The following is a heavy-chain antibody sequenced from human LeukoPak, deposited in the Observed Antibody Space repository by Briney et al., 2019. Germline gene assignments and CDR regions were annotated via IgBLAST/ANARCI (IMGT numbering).Heavy chain of an antibody. V-gene: IGHV3-66*01. J-gene: IGHJ6*03. D-gene: IGHD2-2*01. Sequence: GGSLRLSCAASGFTFSSYSMNWVRQAPGKGLEWVSVVNAGGTTYYADSVKGRFTISRDNSKNTLYLQMNSLRAEDTAVYYCARCGMPYYYYYMDVWGKGTTVTLSS. CDR3: ARCGMPYYYYYMDV. CDR1: GFTFSSYS. CDR2: VNAGGTT.